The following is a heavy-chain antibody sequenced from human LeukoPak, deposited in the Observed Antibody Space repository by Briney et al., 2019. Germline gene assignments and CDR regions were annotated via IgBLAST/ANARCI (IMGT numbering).Heavy chain of an antibody. J-gene: IGHJ6*03. CDR1: GFTFSSHA. Sequence: GGSLRLSCAASGFTFSSHAMSWVRQAPGKGLEWVSIIPGSGGSTYYADSVKGRFTISRDNSKNTLYLQMNSLRAEDTAIYYCAKGGRYNWNDPNYYYMAVWGKGTTVTVSS. CDR3: AKGGRYNWNDPNYYYMAV. D-gene: IGHD1-1*01. CDR2: IPGSGGST. V-gene: IGHV3-23*01.